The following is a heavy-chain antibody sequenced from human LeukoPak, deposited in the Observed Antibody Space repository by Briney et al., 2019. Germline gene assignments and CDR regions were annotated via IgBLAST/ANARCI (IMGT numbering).Heavy chain of an antibody. Sequence: ASVKVSCKASGGTFSSYAISWVRQAPGQGLEWMGRIIPIFGIANYAQKFQGRVTITADKSTSTAYMELSSLRSEDTAVYYCARDRHDYGGKVSIDYWAQGTLVTVSS. CDR2: IIPIFGIA. J-gene: IGHJ4*02. CDR1: GGTFSSYA. V-gene: IGHV1-69*04. CDR3: ARDRHDYGGKVSIDY. D-gene: IGHD4-23*01.